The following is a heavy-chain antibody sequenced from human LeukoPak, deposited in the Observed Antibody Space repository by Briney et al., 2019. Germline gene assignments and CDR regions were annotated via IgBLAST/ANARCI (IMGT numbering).Heavy chain of an antibody. V-gene: IGHV3-48*02. J-gene: IGHJ6*02. CDR1: AFTFSRKT. CDR2: ISSDGGTI. Sequence: GGSLRLSCAASAFTFSRKTMNRVRQAPGKGLEWVSYISSDGGTIYYADSVRGRFTISRDNAKNSLYLQMNSLRDEDTAVYYCARDNGMASGWYAGRTDYYYGMDVWGQGTTVTVSS. D-gene: IGHD6-19*01. CDR3: ARDNGMASGWYAGRTDYYYGMDV.